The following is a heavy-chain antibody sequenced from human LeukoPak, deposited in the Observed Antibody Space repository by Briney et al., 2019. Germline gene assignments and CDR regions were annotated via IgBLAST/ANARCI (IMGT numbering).Heavy chain of an antibody. CDR2: ISSTSRNI. D-gene: IGHD3-3*02. Sequence: GGSLRLSCSASGFTFSSFSMFWVRQAPGKGLEWLSYISSTSRNIYYADSVKGRFTVSRDNAKNSLFLQMNSLRAEDTAVYYCAGGGMYYHWGQGTLVTVSS. V-gene: IGHV3-48*04. CDR1: GFTFSSFS. CDR3: AGGGMYYH. J-gene: IGHJ4*02.